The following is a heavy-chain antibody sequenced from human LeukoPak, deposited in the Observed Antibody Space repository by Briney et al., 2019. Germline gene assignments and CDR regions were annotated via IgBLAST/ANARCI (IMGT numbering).Heavy chain of an antibody. V-gene: IGHV1-46*01. Sequence: GASVKLSCKASGYTFTTYYMHWVRQVPGQGLEWMGVLNPSGGSASYAQKFQGRVTMTRDTSTSTVYMELSSLRSEDSAIYYCARGDIDYWGQGTLATVSS. J-gene: IGHJ4*02. D-gene: IGHD2-15*01. CDR1: GYTFTTYY. CDR3: ARGDIDY. CDR2: LNPSGGSA.